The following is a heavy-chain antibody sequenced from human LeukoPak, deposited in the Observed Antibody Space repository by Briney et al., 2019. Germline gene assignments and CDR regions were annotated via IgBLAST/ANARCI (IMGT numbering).Heavy chain of an antibody. CDR2: IKQDGSEK. CDR1: EFTFSSYW. CDR3: ARYCGGDCYGMDV. J-gene: IGHJ6*02. V-gene: IGHV3-7*01. D-gene: IGHD2-21*01. Sequence: GGSLRLSCTASEFTFSSYWMSWVRQAPGKGLEWVANIKQDGSEKDYVDSVKGRFTISRDNAKNSLYLQMNNLRAEDTAVYYCARYCGGDCYGMDVWGQGTTVTVSS.